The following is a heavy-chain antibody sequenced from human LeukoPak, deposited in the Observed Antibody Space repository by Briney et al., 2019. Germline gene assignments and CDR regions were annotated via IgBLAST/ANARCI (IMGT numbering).Heavy chain of an antibody. Sequence: PGGSLRLSCAASGFTFSHYWTTWVRQAPGKGLEWVSYITNSGTSIFYADSVKGRFTISRDNAKNSLYLQMNFLRAEDTAVYYCARGATYEGYYFDHWGQGTLVTVSS. V-gene: IGHV3-48*04. D-gene: IGHD5-12*01. J-gene: IGHJ4*02. CDR1: GFTFSHYW. CDR3: ARGATYEGYYFDH. CDR2: ITNSGTSI.